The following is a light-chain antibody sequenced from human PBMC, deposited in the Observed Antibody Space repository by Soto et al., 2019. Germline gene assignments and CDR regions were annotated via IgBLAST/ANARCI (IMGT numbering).Light chain of an antibody. Sequence: DIQMTQSPSTLSASVGDRVTITCRASQSISSWLAWYQQKPGKAPKLLIYKASSLESCVTSRFSGSGSGTEFTLTISSLQPHDFATYYCQQYNSSPWTFGQGTKVELK. V-gene: IGKV1-5*03. CDR3: QQYNSSPWT. CDR1: QSISSW. J-gene: IGKJ1*01. CDR2: KAS.